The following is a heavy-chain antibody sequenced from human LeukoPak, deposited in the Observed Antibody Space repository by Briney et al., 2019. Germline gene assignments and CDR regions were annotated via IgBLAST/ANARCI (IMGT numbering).Heavy chain of an antibody. CDR3: ARVKYYDFWSGNDAFDI. CDR1: GFTFSRYW. CDR2: IKQGGREK. J-gene: IGHJ3*02. Sequence: GGSLRLSCAASGFTFSRYWMSWVRQAPGKGLEWVANIKQGGREKYYVDSVKGRFTISRDNAKNSLYLQMNSLRAEDTAVYYCARVKYYDFWSGNDAFDIWGQGTMVTVSS. V-gene: IGHV3-7*01. D-gene: IGHD3-3*01.